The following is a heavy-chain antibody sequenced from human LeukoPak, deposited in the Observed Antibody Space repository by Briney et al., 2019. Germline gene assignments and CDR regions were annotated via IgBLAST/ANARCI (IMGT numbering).Heavy chain of an antibody. Sequence: SETLSLTCAVYGGSFSGYYWSWIRQPPGKGLEWIGEINHSGSTNYNPSLKSRVTISVDTSKNQFSLKLSSVTAADTAVYYCARGQWLVQGAYYFDSWGKGTLVTVSS. J-gene: IGHJ4*02. CDR3: ARGQWLVQGAYYFDS. V-gene: IGHV4-34*01. CDR2: INHSGST. D-gene: IGHD6-19*01. CDR1: GGSFSGYY.